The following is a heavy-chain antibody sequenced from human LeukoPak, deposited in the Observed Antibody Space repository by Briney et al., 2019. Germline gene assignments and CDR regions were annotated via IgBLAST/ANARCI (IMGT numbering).Heavy chain of an antibody. Sequence: GGSLRLSCAASGFTVSSNYMSWVRQAPGKGLEWVPVIYSGGSTYYADSVKGRFTISRDNSKNTLYLQMNSLRAEDTAVYYCARDLYCSSTSCSDYWGQGTLVTVSS. CDR3: ARDLYCSSTSCSDY. D-gene: IGHD2-2*01. V-gene: IGHV3-53*01. J-gene: IGHJ4*02. CDR1: GFTVSSNY. CDR2: IYSGGST.